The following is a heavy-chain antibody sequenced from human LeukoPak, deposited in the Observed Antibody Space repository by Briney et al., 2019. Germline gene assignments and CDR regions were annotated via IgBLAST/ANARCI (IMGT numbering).Heavy chain of an antibody. CDR2: ISWDGGST. J-gene: IGHJ4*02. V-gene: IGHV3-43D*03. D-gene: IGHD2-2*01. CDR3: AKDESSNGSVHLDV. CDR1: GFTFDDYA. Sequence: GGSLRLSCAASGFTFDDYALHWVRQAPGKGLEWVSLISWDGGSTYYADSVKGRFTISRDNSKNALYLQMNSLRAEDTALYYCAKDESSNGSVHLDVWGQGTLVTVSS.